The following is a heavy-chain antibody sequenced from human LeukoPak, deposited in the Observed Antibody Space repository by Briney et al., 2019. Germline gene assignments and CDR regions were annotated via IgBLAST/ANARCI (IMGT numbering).Heavy chain of an antibody. J-gene: IGHJ2*01. D-gene: IGHD1-26*01. Sequence: ASVKVSCKASGYTFTNYDINWVGPATGQGLEWMGWMNPNSGSTGYPQKFRGRVTMTRDTSIGTAYMELSSLRSEDTAVYYCARGLGSPSENWYFDLWGRGSLVTVSS. CDR2: MNPNSGST. CDR3: ARGLGSPSENWYFDL. V-gene: IGHV1-8*02. CDR1: GYTFTNYD.